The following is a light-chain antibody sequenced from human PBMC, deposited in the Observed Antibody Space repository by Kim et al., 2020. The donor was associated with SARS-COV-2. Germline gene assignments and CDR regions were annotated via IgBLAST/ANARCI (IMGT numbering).Light chain of an antibody. CDR2: DAS. V-gene: IGKV3-11*01. CDR3: QQHDDWPPFA. J-gene: IGKJ4*01. Sequence: EIVLTQSPATLAVSPGERATLSCRTSQSVSSNLAWYQQKPGQPPRLLIYDASNRAAGIPARFSGSGSGTDFTLTISSLESEDSAVYYCQQHDDWPPFALGGGA. CDR1: QSVSSN.